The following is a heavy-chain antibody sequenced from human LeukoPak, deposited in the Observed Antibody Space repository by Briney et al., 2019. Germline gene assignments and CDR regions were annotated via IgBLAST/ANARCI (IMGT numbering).Heavy chain of an antibody. CDR3: AIVGYGGDLDY. Sequence: SETLSLTCTVSGGSISSYYWSWIRQPAGKGLEWIGRIYSSGSANYNPSLKSRVTMSVDTSKNQFSLKLSSVTAADTAVYYCAIVGYGGDLDYWGQGTLVTVSS. D-gene: IGHD4-23*01. CDR1: GGSISSYY. J-gene: IGHJ4*02. V-gene: IGHV4-4*07. CDR2: IYSSGSA.